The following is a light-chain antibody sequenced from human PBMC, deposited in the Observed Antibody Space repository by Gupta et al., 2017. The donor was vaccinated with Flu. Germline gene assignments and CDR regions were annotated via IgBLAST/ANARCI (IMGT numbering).Light chain of an antibody. Sequence: QSALPQSRSVSGSPGQPVTISCTGTSTDGLFYDYVSCYHQHPDNAHKLILYDVNKRPSGVPDRFSGSKSGSTASLTISGRQAEEEANYYGCAAVATDNVLFGRGTKLTIL. J-gene: IGLJ2*01. CDR1: STDGLFYDY. CDR2: DVN. CDR3: CAAVATDNVL. V-gene: IGLV2-11*01.